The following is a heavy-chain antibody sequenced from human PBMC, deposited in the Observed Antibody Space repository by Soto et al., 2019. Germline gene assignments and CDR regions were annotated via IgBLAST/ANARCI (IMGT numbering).Heavy chain of an antibody. V-gene: IGHV1-69*13. CDR2: IIPIFGTA. J-gene: IGHJ6*02. CDR1: GGTFSSYA. D-gene: IGHD3-10*01. CDR3: ARATMVRGVKGKYGMDV. Sequence: SVKVSCKASGGTFSSYAISWVRQAPGQGLEWMGGIIPIFGTANYAQKFQGRVTITADESTSTAYMELSSLRSEDTAVYYCARATMVRGVKGKYGMDVWGHGTTVTVSS.